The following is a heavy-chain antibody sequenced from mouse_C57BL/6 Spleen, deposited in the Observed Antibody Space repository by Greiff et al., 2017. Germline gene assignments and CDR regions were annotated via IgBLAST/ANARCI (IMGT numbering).Heavy chain of an antibody. CDR1: GYTFTSYW. D-gene: IGHD4-1*01. J-gene: IGHJ2*01. Sequence: QVQLQQPGAELVKPGASVKLSCKASGYTFTSYWMQWVKQRPGQGLEWIGEIDPSDGYTNYNQKFKGKATLTVDTSSSTAYMQLSSLTSEDAAVYYCARRGRKTGTAIDYWGQGTTLTVSS. V-gene: IGHV1-50*01. CDR2: IDPSDGYT. CDR3: ARRGRKTGTAIDY.